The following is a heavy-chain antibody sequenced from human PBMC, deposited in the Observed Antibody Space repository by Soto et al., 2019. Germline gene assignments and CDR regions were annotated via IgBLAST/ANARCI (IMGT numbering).Heavy chain of an antibody. CDR1: GFTFNNYW. V-gene: IGHV3-74*01. J-gene: IGHJ4*02. CDR3: ARGWVERLSRQPPSDY. Sequence: GGSLRLSCEASGFTFNNYWMHWVRQAPGKGLVSLARINHDGSGTSYAESVKGRFTISRDNAKNTLYLHMNSLRTEDTAVYFCARGWVERLSRQPPSDYWGQGTL. CDR2: INHDGSGT. D-gene: IGHD3-3*01.